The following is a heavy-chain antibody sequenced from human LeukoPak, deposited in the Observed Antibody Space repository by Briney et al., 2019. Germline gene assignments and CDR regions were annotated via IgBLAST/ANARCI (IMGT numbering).Heavy chain of an antibody. Sequence: SETLSLTCSVSGGSISSGGYYWSWIRQHPGKGLEWIGYVYYSGSTYYNPSLKSRVTISVDTSKNQFSLKLSSVTAADTAVYYCASWNPVTTSWYEYFQHWGQGTLVAVSS. J-gene: IGHJ1*01. D-gene: IGHD4-17*01. V-gene: IGHV4-31*03. CDR3: ASWNPVTTSWYEYFQH. CDR2: VYYSGST. CDR1: GGSISSGGYY.